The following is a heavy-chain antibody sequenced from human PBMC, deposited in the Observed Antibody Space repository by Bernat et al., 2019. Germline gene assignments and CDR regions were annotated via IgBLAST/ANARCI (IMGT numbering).Heavy chain of an antibody. CDR1: GFTFSSYG. V-gene: IGHV3-30*02. CDR2: IRYDGSNK. CDR3: AKDSWQWLVPPWTFDY. D-gene: IGHD6-19*01. Sequence: QVQLVESGGGVVQPGGSLRLSCAASGFTFSSYGMHWVRQAPGKGRGWVAFIRYDGSNKYYADSVKGRFTISRDNSKNTLYLQMNSLRAEDTAVYYCAKDSWQWLVPPWTFDYWGQGTLVTVSS. J-gene: IGHJ4*02.